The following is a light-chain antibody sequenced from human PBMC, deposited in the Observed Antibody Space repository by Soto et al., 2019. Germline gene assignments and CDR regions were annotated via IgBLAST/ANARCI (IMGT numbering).Light chain of an antibody. J-gene: IGKJ1*01. CDR2: GIS. Sequence: EIVMTQSPATLSVSPGERATLSCRASQSVGSSLAWYQQKPGQAPRLLIYGISTRATGLPGRFSGSGFGTEFTLTISSLQSEDLAVYYCQQYNNFRWTFGQGTKVEIK. CDR1: QSVGSS. CDR3: QQYNNFRWT. V-gene: IGKV3-15*01.